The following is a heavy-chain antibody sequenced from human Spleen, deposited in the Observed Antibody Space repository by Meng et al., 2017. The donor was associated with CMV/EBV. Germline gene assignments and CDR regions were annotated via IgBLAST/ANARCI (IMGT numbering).Heavy chain of an antibody. CDR3: ARGEYLVVKKANWFDP. Sequence: ASVKVSCKASGYTFTGYYMYWVRQAPGQGLEWMGWINPNSGGTNYAQKFQGRVTMTRDTSISTAYMELSRLRSDDTAVYYCARGEYLVVKKANWFDPWGQGTLVTVSS. V-gene: IGHV1-2*02. CDR2: INPNSGGT. CDR1: GYTFTGYY. D-gene: IGHD3-22*01. J-gene: IGHJ5*02.